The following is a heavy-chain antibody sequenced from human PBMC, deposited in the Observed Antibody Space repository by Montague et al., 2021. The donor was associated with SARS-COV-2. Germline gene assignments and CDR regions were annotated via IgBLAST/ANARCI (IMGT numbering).Heavy chain of an antibody. CDR1: GFSLSTSGMC. CDR2: IDWDDDK. J-gene: IGHJ6*02. D-gene: IGHD4-23*01. CDR3: ARIAGPSGTTVVTPVVDYGMDV. V-gene: IGHV2-70*01. Sequence: PALVKPTQTLTLTCTFSGFSLSTSGMCVSWIRQPPGKALEWVAVIDWDDDKYYNTSLKTRLTISKDTSKNQVVLTMTNMDPVDTATYYFARIAGPSGTTVVTPVVDYGMDVWCQGTTVTVSS.